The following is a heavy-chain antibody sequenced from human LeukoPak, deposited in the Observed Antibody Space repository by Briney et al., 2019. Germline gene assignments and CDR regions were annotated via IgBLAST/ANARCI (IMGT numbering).Heavy chain of an antibody. CDR3: ARETGYSYGLDY. D-gene: IGHD5-18*01. Sequence: SETLSLTCTVSGGSISSYYWSWIRQPPGKGLEWTGYIYYSGSTNYNPSLKSRVTISVDTSKNQFSLKLSSVTAADTAVYYCARETGYSYGLDYWGQGTLVTVSS. CDR1: GGSISSYY. V-gene: IGHV4-59*01. CDR2: IYYSGST. J-gene: IGHJ4*02.